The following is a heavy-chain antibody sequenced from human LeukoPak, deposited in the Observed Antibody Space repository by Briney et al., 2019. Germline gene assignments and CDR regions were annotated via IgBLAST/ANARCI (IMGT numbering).Heavy chain of an antibody. V-gene: IGHV1-24*01. D-gene: IGHD2-15*01. CDR2: FDPEDGET. Sequence: GASVKVSCKVSGYTLTELSMHWVRQAPGKGLEWMGGFDPEDGETIYAQKFQGRVTMTEDTSTDTAYMELSSLRSEDTAVYYCATLAFSPPAFYCSGGSCYTYYFDYWGQGTLVTVSS. CDR1: GYTLTELS. CDR3: ATLAFSPPAFYCSGGSCYTYYFDY. J-gene: IGHJ4*02.